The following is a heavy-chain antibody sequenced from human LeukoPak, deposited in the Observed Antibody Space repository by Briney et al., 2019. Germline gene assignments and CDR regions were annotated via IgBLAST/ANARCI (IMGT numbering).Heavy chain of an antibody. CDR1: GYTFTGYH. D-gene: IGHD2-2*01. CDR2: INPNSGDT. Sequence: ASVKVSCKASGYTFTGYHMHWVRQAPGQGLEWMGRINPNSGDTNYAQKFQGRVTMTRDTSISTAYVELSRLRSDDTAVYYCARDYCSSASCLFDYWGQGTLVTVSS. CDR3: ARDYCSSASCLFDY. J-gene: IGHJ4*02. V-gene: IGHV1-2*06.